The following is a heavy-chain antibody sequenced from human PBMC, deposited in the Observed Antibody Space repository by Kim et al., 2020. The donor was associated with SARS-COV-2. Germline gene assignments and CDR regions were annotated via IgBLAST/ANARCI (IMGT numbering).Heavy chain of an antibody. Sequence: SVKVSCKASGGTFSSYTISWVRQAPGQGLEWMGRIIPILGIANYAQKFQGRVTITADKSTSTAYMELSSLRSEDTAVYYCASSERRDGYNWESAHRAVEPKNDYWGQGTLVTVSS. J-gene: IGHJ4*02. CDR3: ASSERRDGYNWESAHRAVEPKNDY. D-gene: IGHD5-12*01. CDR1: GGTFSSYT. CDR2: IIPILGIA. V-gene: IGHV1-69*02.